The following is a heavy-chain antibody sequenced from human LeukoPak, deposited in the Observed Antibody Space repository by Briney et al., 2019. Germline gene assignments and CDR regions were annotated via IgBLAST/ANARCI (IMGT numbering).Heavy chain of an antibody. Sequence: GASVKVSCKASGYSFTDKYMHWVRQAPGQGLEWMGWINTNTGNPTYVQGFTGRFVFSLDTSVSTAYLQISSLKAEDTAVYYCARAGRPIHYYYMDVWGKGTTVTVSS. J-gene: IGHJ6*03. CDR1: GYSFTDKY. D-gene: IGHD3-10*01. V-gene: IGHV7-4-1*02. CDR2: INTNTGNP. CDR3: ARAGRPIHYYYMDV.